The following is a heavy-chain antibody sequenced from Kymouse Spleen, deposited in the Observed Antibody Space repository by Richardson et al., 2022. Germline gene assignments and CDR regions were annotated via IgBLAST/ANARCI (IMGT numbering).Heavy chain of an antibody. CDR1: GGSISSGGYY. Sequence: QVQLQESGPGLVKPSQTLSLTCTVSGGSISSGGYYWSWIRQHPGKGLEWIGYIYYSGSTYYNPSLKSRVTISVDTSKNQFSLKLSSVTAADTAVYYCAREREQLLYYYYYGMDVWGQGTTVTVSS. CDR2: IYYSGST. V-gene: IGHV4-31*03. J-gene: IGHJ6*02. CDR3: AREREQLLYYYYYGMDV. D-gene: IGHD2-2*02,IGHD6-13*01.